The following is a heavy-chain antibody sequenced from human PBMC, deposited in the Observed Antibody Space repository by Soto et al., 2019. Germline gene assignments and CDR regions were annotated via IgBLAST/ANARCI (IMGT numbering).Heavy chain of an antibody. V-gene: IGHV3-30-3*01. CDR1: GFTFGSYE. Sequence: GESLRLACAASGFTFGSYEMHWVRQTPGKGLEWVAIISYDGSNKYYADSVKGRFTFSRDNSKNMLFLQMNSLRAEDAAVYYCVRRSTLSYHGMDVWGQGTTVTVSS. CDR3: VRRSTLSYHGMDV. CDR2: ISYDGSNK. J-gene: IGHJ6*02. D-gene: IGHD1-26*01.